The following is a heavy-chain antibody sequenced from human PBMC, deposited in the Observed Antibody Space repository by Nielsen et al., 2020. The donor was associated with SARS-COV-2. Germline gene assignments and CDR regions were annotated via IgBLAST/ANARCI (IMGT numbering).Heavy chain of an antibody. Sequence: ASVKVSCKASGYTFTSYDINWVRQATGQGLEWMGWMNPNSGNTGYAQKLQGRVTMTTDTSTSTAYMELRSLRSDDTAVYYCARPIDPYYYYYYGMDVWGQGTTVTISS. J-gene: IGHJ6*02. CDR3: ARPIDPYYYYYYGMDV. CDR1: GYTFTSYD. CDR2: MNPNSGNT. V-gene: IGHV1-8*01. D-gene: IGHD1-26*01.